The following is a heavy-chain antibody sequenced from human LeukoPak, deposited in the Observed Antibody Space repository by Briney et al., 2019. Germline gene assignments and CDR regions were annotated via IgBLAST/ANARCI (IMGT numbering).Heavy chain of an antibody. D-gene: IGHD5-18*01. J-gene: IGHJ6*02. CDR2: IYSGGST. V-gene: IGHV3-53*01. Sequence: GGSLRLSCAASGLTVSSNYMSWVRQAPGKGLEWVSVIYSGGSTYYADSVKGRFTISRDNSKDTLYLQMNSLRAEDTAVYYCASSYSYGPGDFYYYYGMDVWGQGTTVTVSS. CDR3: ASSYSYGPGDFYYYYGMDV. CDR1: GLTVSSNY.